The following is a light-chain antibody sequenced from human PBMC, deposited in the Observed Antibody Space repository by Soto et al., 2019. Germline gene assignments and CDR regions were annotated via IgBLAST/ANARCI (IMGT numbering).Light chain of an antibody. Sequence: EVVLTQSPGTLSVSPGEGATLSCRASQSVSSNYLAWYRQKPGQAPRLLIYGTSNRATGIPDRFSGSGSGTDFTLTISSLEPEDFAVYYCQQRSNWPPALTFGGGTKVDIK. CDR2: GTS. J-gene: IGKJ4*01. CDR3: QQRSNWPPALT. CDR1: QSVSSNY. V-gene: IGKV3D-20*02.